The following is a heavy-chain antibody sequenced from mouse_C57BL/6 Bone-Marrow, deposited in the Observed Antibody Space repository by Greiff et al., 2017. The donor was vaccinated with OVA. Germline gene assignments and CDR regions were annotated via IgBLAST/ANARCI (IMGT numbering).Heavy chain of an antibody. V-gene: IGHV1-74*01. J-gene: IGHJ3*01. CDR1: GYTFTSYW. D-gene: IGHD1-1*01. CDR3: EIGRLRSAWFAY. CDR2: IHPSDSDT. Sequence: QVQLQQPGAELVMPGASVKVSCKASGYTFTSYWMHWVKQRPGQGLEWIGRIHPSDSDTNYNQKFKGKSTLTVDKSSSTAYMQLSSLTSEDSAVYDCEIGRLRSAWFAYWGQGTLVTVSA.